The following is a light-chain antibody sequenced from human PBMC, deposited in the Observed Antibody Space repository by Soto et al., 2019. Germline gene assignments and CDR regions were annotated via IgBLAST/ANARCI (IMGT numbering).Light chain of an antibody. J-gene: IGKJ2*01. CDR1: QSVSSNY. CDR2: AAS. Sequence: EIVLTQSPGTLSLSSGERATLSCRASQSVSSNYLAWYQQKPGQAPRLLIFAASRRATGIPDRFSGRGSGTDFPLTISRLEPEDFAVYYCQQYGVAPGTFGQGTKLEIK. V-gene: IGKV3-20*01. CDR3: QQYGVAPGT.